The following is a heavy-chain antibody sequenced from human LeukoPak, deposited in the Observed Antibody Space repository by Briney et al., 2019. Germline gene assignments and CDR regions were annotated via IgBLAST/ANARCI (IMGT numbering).Heavy chain of an antibody. V-gene: IGHV4-30-4*08. J-gene: IGHJ1*01. D-gene: IGHD3-3*01. CDR3: AHLSWRVLIGGFQH. CDR1: GDFLRYSDCY. CDR2: VYYTGQT. Sequence: PSQTLSRNCTVSGDFLRYSDCYWIWIRQTQGKGLVRNEYVYYTGQTYYNPSLKSRVTISLDTSKSQFSLNLGSVTATDTAVYYCAHLSWRVLIGGFQHWGQGTLVTVS.